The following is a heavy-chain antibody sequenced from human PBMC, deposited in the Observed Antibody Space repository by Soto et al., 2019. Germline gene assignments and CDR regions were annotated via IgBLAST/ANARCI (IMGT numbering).Heavy chain of an antibody. J-gene: IGHJ4*02. Sequence: DVQLVESGGDLVQPGGSLRLSCAASGFTFSIYSMNWVRQAPGKGLEWVSYISASSATISYADSVKGRFTLSRDNADNSLSLQMNNLRGDDTAVYYCATESTTWAAGLHFWGRGTLVTVSS. CDR2: ISASSATI. D-gene: IGHD3-16*01. V-gene: IGHV3-48*01. CDR3: ATESTTWAAGLHF. CDR1: GFTFSIYS.